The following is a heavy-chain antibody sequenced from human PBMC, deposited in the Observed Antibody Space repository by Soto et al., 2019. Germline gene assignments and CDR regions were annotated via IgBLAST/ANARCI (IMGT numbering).Heavy chain of an antibody. CDR1: GLTFSSYG. V-gene: IGHV3-33*01. CDR3: TRARYSGAWYGGDY. Sequence: QVQLVESGGGVVQPGRSLRLSCAASGLTFSSYGMHWVRQAPGKGPAWVAVIWNDGNRKYYADSVRGRFTISRDNSKSTRYLQMDSLRAEDTAVYYCTRARYSGAWYGGDYCGQGTLVTVSS. CDR2: IWNDGNRK. J-gene: IGHJ4*02. D-gene: IGHD6-19*01.